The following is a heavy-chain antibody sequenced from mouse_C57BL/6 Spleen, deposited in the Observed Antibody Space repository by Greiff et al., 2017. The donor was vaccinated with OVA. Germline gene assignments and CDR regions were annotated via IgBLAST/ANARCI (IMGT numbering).Heavy chain of an antibody. J-gene: IGHJ2*01. V-gene: IGHV7-3*01. Sequence: EVQLVESGGGLVQPGGSLSLSCAASGFTFTDYYMSWVRQPPGKALEWLGFIRNKANGYTTEYSASVKGRFTISRDNSQSILYLQMNALRAEDSATYDCARSTVVPYYFDYWGQGTTLTVSS. CDR1: GFTFTDYY. D-gene: IGHD1-1*01. CDR2: IRNKANGYTT. CDR3: ARSTVVPYYFDY.